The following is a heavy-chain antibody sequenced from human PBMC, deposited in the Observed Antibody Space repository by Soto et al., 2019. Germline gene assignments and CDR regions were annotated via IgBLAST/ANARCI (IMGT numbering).Heavy chain of an antibody. Sequence: QVQLVQSGAAVKKPGASVKVSCKASGYTFTSYGISWVRQAPGQGLEGMGWISAYNGNTNYAEKLQGRVTMTTDTSTSTAYMELRSLRSDDTAVYYCARVASVVPAAENDYWGQGTLVTVSS. V-gene: IGHV1-18*01. CDR1: GYTFTSYG. CDR2: ISAYNGNT. CDR3: ARVASVVPAAENDY. J-gene: IGHJ4*02. D-gene: IGHD2-2*01.